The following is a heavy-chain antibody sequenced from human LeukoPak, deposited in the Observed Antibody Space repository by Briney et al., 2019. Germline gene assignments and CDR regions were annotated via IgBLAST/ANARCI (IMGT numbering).Heavy chain of an antibody. CDR3: AREICSGVRCHDTFDI. CDR1: GFTFSSYE. D-gene: IGHD2-15*01. Sequence: LSGGSLRLSCGASGFTFSSYEMDWVRQAPGKGLEWISYISSSHSTVYYADSVKGRFTISRDNAKNSLYLQMNSLRAEDTAIYFCAREICSGVRCHDTFDIWGQGTMVTVSS. V-gene: IGHV3-48*03. CDR2: ISSSHSTV. J-gene: IGHJ3*02.